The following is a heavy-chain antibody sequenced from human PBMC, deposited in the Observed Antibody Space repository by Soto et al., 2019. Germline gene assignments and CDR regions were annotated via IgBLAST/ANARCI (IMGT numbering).Heavy chain of an antibody. CDR1: GFIFSSYW. CDR3: ARGGNAAMFY. Sequence: EVQLVESGGGLVQPGGSLRLSCAASGFIFSSYWMSWVRQAPGKGLEWVATIKQDGSEQYYVDSVKGRFTISRDNAKNALYLQLNSLRVEDTAMDYCARGGNAAMFYWGQGTLVTVSS. J-gene: IGHJ4*02. V-gene: IGHV3-7*01. CDR2: IKQDGSEQ. D-gene: IGHD5-18*01.